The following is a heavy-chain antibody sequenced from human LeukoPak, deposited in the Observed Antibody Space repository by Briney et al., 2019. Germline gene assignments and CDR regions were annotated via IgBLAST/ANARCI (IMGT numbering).Heavy chain of an antibody. Sequence: SETLSLTCTVSGGSISSGGYYWSWIRQHPGKGLEWIGYIYYSGSTYYNPSLKSRVTISVDTSKNQFSLKLSSVTAADTAVYYCARGSVADSFDYWGQGTLVTVSS. CDR1: GGSISSGGYY. CDR2: IYYSGST. J-gene: IGHJ4*02. CDR3: ARGSVADSFDY. D-gene: IGHD6-19*01. V-gene: IGHV4-31*03.